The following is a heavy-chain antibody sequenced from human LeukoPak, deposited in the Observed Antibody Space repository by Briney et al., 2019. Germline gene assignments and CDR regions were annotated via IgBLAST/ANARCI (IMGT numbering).Heavy chain of an antibody. Sequence: ASVKVSCKVSGYTLTESSMHWVRQAPGKGLEWMGGFDPEDGETIYAQKFQGRVTMTEDTSTGTAYMELSSLRSEDTAVYYCATDDPDRAAAGNFDYWGQGTLVTVSS. J-gene: IGHJ4*02. D-gene: IGHD6-13*01. CDR2: FDPEDGET. CDR1: GYTLTESS. V-gene: IGHV1-24*01. CDR3: ATDDPDRAAAGNFDY.